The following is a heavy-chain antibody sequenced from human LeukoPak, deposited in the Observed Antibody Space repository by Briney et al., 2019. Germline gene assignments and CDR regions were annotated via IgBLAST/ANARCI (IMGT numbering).Heavy chain of an antibody. D-gene: IGHD6-19*01. CDR3: ARGSLSKAVAGHYYYYMDV. CDR2: INPSGGST. Sequence: ASVKVSCKASGYTFTSYYMHWVRQAPGQGLEWMGIINPSGGSTSYAQKFQGRVTMTRDMSTSTVYMELRSLRSDDTAVYYCARGSLSKAVAGHYYYYMDVWGKGTTVTVSS. CDR1: GYTFTSYY. V-gene: IGHV1-46*01. J-gene: IGHJ6*03.